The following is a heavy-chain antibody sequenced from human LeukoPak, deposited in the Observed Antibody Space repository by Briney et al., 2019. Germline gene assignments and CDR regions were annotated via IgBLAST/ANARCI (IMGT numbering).Heavy chain of an antibody. CDR1: GFTFSSYW. J-gene: IGHJ6*03. D-gene: IGHD6-19*01. V-gene: IGHV3-7*01. CDR3: ASASSGWPNYYYYMDV. Sequence: GGSLRLSCAASGFTFSSYWMSWVRQAPGKGLEWVANIKQDGSEKYYVDSVKGRFTISRDNAKNSLYLQMNSLRAEDTAVYYCASASSGWPNYYYYMDVWGKGTTVTISS. CDR2: IKQDGSEK.